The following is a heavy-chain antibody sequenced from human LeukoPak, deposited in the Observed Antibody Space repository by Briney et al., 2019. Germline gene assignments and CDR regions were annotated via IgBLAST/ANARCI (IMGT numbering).Heavy chain of an antibody. Sequence: GGSLRLSCAASGFTFSSYSMNWVRQAPGKGLEWVSSISSSSSYIYYADSLKGRFTISRDNAKNSLYLQMNSLRAEDTAVYYCARGYCDSSGYYYYYYGMDVWGQGTTVTVSS. D-gene: IGHD3-22*01. V-gene: IGHV3-21*01. CDR1: GFTFSSYS. J-gene: IGHJ6*02. CDR2: ISSSSSYI. CDR3: ARGYCDSSGYYYYYYGMDV.